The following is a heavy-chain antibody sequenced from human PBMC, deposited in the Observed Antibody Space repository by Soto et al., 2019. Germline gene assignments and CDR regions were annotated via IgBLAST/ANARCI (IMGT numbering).Heavy chain of an antibody. D-gene: IGHD3-22*01. CDR3: ARSYYYDSSGYYSPFDP. CDR1: GYTFTSYY. CDR2: INPSGGST. Sequence: ASVKVSCKASGYTFTSYYMHWVRQAPGQGLEWMGIINPSGGSTSYAQKFQGRVTMTRDTSTSTVYMELSSLRSEDTAVYYCARSYYYDSSGYYSPFDPWGQGTLVTVSS. V-gene: IGHV1-46*01. J-gene: IGHJ5*02.